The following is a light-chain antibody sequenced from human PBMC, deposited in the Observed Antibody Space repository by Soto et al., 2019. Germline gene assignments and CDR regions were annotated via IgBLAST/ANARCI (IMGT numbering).Light chain of an antibody. V-gene: IGKV3-15*01. CDR1: QSVGNN. CDR3: QHYNYWPPKT. Sequence: EIVMTQSPATLSVSPGERTTLSCRASQSVGNNLAWYQQNTGKAPSILIYGAYTRAIGIPARFSGSGSGTDFTLTISSLQSEDFAVYYCQHYNYWPPKTFGQGTKVDIK. J-gene: IGKJ1*01. CDR2: GAY.